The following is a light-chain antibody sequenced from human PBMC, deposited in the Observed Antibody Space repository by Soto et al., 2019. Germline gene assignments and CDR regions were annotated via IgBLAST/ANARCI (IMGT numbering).Light chain of an antibody. V-gene: IGKV3-15*01. CDR2: GAS. Sequence: EIVMTQSPATLSVSPGERATLSCRASQSVSSNLAWYQQRSGQAPRLLIYGASTRATGIPARFSGSGSGTEFTLTISSLQSEDYAVYYCQQYNNWPPITFGQGTRLDIK. J-gene: IGKJ5*01. CDR3: QQYNNWPPIT. CDR1: QSVSSN.